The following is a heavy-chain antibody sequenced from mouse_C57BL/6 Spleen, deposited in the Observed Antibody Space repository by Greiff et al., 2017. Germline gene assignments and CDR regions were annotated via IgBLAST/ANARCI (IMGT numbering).Heavy chain of an antibody. CDR2: IRRSGST. V-gene: IGHV2-5*01. Sequence: QVQLQQSGPGLVQPSQSLSITCTVSGFSLTSYGVHWVRQSPGKGLEWLGVIRRSGSTDNNAAFISRLSITKDNSKCKVFFKMNSLQADDTAIYYCAKEIGRAMDYWGQGTSVTVSS. CDR3: AKEIGRAMDY. CDR1: GFSLTSYG. J-gene: IGHJ4*01.